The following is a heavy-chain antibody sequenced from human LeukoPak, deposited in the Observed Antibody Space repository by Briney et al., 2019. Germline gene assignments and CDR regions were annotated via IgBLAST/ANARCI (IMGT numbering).Heavy chain of an antibody. CDR3: AKDKRYSGYDPFDY. Sequence: QPGGSLRLSCAASGFTFDDYAMHWVRQAPGKGLEWVSPISGDGGSTYYADSVKGRFTISRDNSKNSLYLQMNSLRTEDTALYYCAKDKRYSGYDPFDYWGQGTLVTVSS. CDR2: ISGDGGST. CDR1: GFTFDDYA. D-gene: IGHD5-12*01. V-gene: IGHV3-43*02. J-gene: IGHJ4*02.